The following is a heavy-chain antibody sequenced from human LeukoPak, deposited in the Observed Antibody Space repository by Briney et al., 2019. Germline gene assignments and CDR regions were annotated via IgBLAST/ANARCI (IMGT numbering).Heavy chain of an antibody. V-gene: IGHV3-30-3*01. CDR2: ISYDGSNK. J-gene: IGHJ4*02. CDR3: ARVVPGYDILTGYYILPDY. D-gene: IGHD3-9*01. CDR1: GFTFSSYA. Sequence: PGGSLRLSCAASGFTFSSYAMHWVRQAPGKGLEWVAVISYDGSNKYYADSVKGRFTISRDNSKNTLYLQMNSLRAEDTAVYYCARVVPGYDILTGYYILPDYWGQGTLVTVSS.